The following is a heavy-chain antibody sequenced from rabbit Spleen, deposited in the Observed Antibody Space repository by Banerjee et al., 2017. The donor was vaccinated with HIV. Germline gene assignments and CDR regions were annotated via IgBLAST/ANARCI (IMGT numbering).Heavy chain of an antibody. D-gene: IGHD6-1*01. CDR3: VRDQAGYDGYGPYYFNL. V-gene: IGHV1S7*01. J-gene: IGHJ4*01. CDR1: GFDFSSYY. CDR2: IDPVFGSA. Sequence: QSLEESGGGLVQPGGSLKLSCKASGFDFSSYYMSWVRQAPGKGLEWIGYIDPVFGSAYYASWVNGRFSISRENTQNTVSLQLNSLTVADTATYFCVRDQAGYDGYGPYYFNLWGPGTLVTVS.